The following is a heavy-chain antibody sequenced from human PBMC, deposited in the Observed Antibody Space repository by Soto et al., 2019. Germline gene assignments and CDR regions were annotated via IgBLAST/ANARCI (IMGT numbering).Heavy chain of an antibody. J-gene: IGHJ3*02. CDR3: ARDTPAPRSSSPRGAFDI. Sequence: QVQLQQSGPGLVKPSQTLSLTCAISGDSVSSNSAAWNWIRQSPSRGLEWLGRTYYRSKWYNDYAVSVKSRITINPDTSKNQFSLQLNSVTPEDTAVYYCARDTPAPRSSSPRGAFDIWGQGTMVTVSS. CDR1: GDSVSSNSAA. D-gene: IGHD6-6*01. V-gene: IGHV6-1*01. CDR2: TYYRSKWYN.